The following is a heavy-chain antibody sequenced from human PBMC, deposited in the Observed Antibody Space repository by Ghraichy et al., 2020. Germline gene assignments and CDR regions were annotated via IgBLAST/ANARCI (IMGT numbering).Heavy chain of an antibody. CDR2: ISSSSSTI. CDR1: GFTFSSYS. V-gene: IGHV3-48*02. D-gene: IGHD1-14*01. J-gene: IGHJ6*02. CDR3: ARDPFQPRTTTNYYYYYGMDV. Sequence: GGSLRLSCAASGFTFSSYSMNWVRQAPGKGLEWVSYISSSSSTIYYADSVKGRFTISRDNAKNSLYLQMNSLRDEDTAVYYCARDPFQPRTTTNYYYYYGMDVWGQGTTVTVSS.